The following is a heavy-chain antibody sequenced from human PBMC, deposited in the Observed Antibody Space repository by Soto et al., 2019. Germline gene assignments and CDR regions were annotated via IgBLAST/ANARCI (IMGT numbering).Heavy chain of an antibody. Sequence: PVGSLRLSCAASGFSFSIYAMSWVRQAPWKGLECVSGIGLGNDDTYYADSVKGRFIISRDNSKYTVSLQMNGLRVEDTAIYYCAKDRMDHNSVWDPFDIWGQGTTVTVSS. CDR2: IGLGNDDT. V-gene: IGHV3-23*01. D-gene: IGHD1-20*01. CDR1: GFSFSIYA. J-gene: IGHJ3*02. CDR3: AKDRMDHNSVWDPFDI.